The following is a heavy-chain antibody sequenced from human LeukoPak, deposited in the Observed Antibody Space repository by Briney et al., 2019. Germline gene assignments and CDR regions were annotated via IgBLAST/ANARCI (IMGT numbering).Heavy chain of an antibody. CDR3: AKDQFYDSTGYNFDD. D-gene: IGHD3-22*01. Sequence: GGSLRLSCVASGFTFGKYAMGWVRQAPGKGLECVSGITSSGAGASYAVSVKGRFTISRDNSKNTLYLQMNSLRAEDTAVYYCAKDQFYDSTGYNFDDWGQGTLVSVSS. CDR1: GFTFGKYA. CDR2: ITSSGAGA. V-gene: IGHV3-23*01. J-gene: IGHJ4*02.